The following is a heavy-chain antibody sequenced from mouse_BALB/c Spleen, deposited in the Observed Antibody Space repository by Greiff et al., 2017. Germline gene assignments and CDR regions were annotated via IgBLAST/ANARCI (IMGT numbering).Heavy chain of an antibody. J-gene: IGHJ4*01. D-gene: IGHD1-1*01. V-gene: IGHV1-7*01. CDR3: ARSSDEDYAMDD. CDR2: INPSTGYT. Sequence: VQLQQSGAELAKPGASVKMSCKASGYTFTSYWMHWVKQRPGQGLEWIGYINPSTGYTEYNQKFKDKATLTADKSSSTAYMQLSSLTSEDSAVYYCARSSDEDYAMDDWGQGTSVTVSS. CDR1: GYTFTSYW.